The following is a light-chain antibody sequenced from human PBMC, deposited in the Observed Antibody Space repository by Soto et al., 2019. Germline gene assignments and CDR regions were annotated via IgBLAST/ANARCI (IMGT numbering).Light chain of an antibody. Sequence: QSALTQPASVSGSPGQSITISCTGTSNDVGGYDYVSWYQQHPGKAPKLVLYDVTNRPSGVSNRFSGSKSGNMASLTISGLQADDEADYSCSSYTSSSTLGVVFGGGTKLTVL. J-gene: IGLJ2*01. V-gene: IGLV2-14*01. CDR1: SNDVGGYDY. CDR3: SSYTSSSTLGVV. CDR2: DVT.